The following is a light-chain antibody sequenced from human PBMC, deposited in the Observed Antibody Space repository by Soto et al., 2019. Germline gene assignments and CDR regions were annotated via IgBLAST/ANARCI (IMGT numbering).Light chain of an antibody. CDR2: MIS. J-gene: IGKJ2*01. V-gene: IGKV2-24*01. Sequence: DIVLTQTPLSSPVTLGQPASISCRSSQSLVHSEGNTYLTWLQQRPGQPPRLLIYMISNRFSGVPDRFSGSGAGTDFTLKISRVEAEDVGVYYCMQATQAYTFGQGTKLEIK. CDR1: QSLVHSEGNTY. CDR3: MQATQAYT.